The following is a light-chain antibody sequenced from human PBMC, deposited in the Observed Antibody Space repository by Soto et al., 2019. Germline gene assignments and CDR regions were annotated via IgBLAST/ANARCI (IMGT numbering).Light chain of an antibody. CDR1: SSDVGGYNW. J-gene: IGLJ1*01. CDR2: EVS. CDR3: SSYTGSNTLYV. V-gene: IGLV2-14*01. Sequence: QSVLTQPASVSGSPGQSITTSCTGTSSDVGGYNWVSWYQHHPGKAPQLMIYEVSNRPSGVSNRFSGSKSGNTASLTISGLQAEDEADYYCSSYTGSNTLYVFGTGTKVTVL.